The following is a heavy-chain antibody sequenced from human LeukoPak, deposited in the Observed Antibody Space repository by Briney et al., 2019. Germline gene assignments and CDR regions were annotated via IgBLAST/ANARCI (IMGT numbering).Heavy chain of an antibody. J-gene: IGHJ4*02. D-gene: IGHD5-18*01. CDR1: GGSISSGGYY. CDR2: IYYSGST. CDR3: ARDGGYSSPAAFDY. V-gene: IGHV4-30-4*08. Sequence: SETLSLTCTVSGGSISSGGYYWSWIRQHPGKGLEWIGYIYYSGSTYYNPSLKSRVTISVDTSKNQFSLKLSSVTAADTAVYYCARDGGYSSPAAFDYWGQGTLVTVSS.